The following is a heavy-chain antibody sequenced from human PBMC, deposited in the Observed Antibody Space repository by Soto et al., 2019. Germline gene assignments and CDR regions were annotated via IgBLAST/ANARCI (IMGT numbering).Heavy chain of an antibody. V-gene: IGHV1-18*04. J-gene: IGHJ6*02. CDR3: AGPDFYGSGSYYRRGYYYYGMDV. CDR1: GYTFTSYG. CDR2: ISAYNGNT. Sequence: ASVKVSCKASGYTFTSYGISWVRQAPGQGLEWMGWISAYNGNTNYAQKLQGRVTMTTDTSTSTAYMELRSLRSDDTAVYYCAGPDFYGSGSYYRRGYYYYGMDVWGRGTTVTVSS. D-gene: IGHD3-10*01.